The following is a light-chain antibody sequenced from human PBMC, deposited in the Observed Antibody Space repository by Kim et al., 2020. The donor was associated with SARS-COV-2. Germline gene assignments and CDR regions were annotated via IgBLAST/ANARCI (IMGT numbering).Light chain of an antibody. CDR1: KSGDKY. CDR2: QDT. V-gene: IGLV3-1*01. J-gene: IGLJ3*02. CDR3: QAWANTTGPWV. Sequence: SYELTQPPSVSVSPGQTASITCSGDKSGDKYVSWYQQKPGQSPVMVIYQDTQSHPGIPARFSGSNSGNTATLTVSGTQAMDEAEYYCQAWANTTGPWVFGGDTELTVL.